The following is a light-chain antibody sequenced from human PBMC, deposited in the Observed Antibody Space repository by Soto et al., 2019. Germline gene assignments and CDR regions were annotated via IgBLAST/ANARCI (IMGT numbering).Light chain of an antibody. CDR1: SSDIGDYGY. CDR2: EVT. CDR3: NSYTNRNSVI. Sequence: QSVLTQPASMSGSPGQSITISCTGTSSDIGDYGYVSWYQQHPGKAPKLIIYEVTNRPSGVSTRFSGSKSGNTASLTISGLQAEDEADYYCNSYTNRNSVIFGGGTK. J-gene: IGLJ2*01. V-gene: IGLV2-14*01.